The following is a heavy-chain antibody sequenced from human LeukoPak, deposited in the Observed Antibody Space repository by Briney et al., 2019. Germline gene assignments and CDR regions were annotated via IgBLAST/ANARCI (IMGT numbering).Heavy chain of an antibody. CDR1: GFTFSSYA. Sequence: GGSLRLSCAASGFTFSSYAMSWVRQAPGKGLVWVSRIKSDGSTTNYADSVKGRFTISRDNAKNTLYLQMNSLRAEDTAVYYRVRVAPLDNSGPTWGQGTLVTVSS. J-gene: IGHJ5*02. V-gene: IGHV3-74*01. D-gene: IGHD3-22*01. CDR3: VRVAPLDNSGPT. CDR2: IKSDGSTT.